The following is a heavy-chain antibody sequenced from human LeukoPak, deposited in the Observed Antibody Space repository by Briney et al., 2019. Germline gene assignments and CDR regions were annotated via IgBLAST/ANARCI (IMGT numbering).Heavy chain of an antibody. V-gene: IGHV1-46*01. Sequence: ASVKVXCXASGYTFTSYYMHWVRQAPGQGLEWMGIINPSGGSTSYAQKFQGRVTMTRDTSTSTVYMELSSLRSEDTAVYYCARLATDYDILTGYYRWFDPWGQGTLVTVSS. CDR2: INPSGGST. CDR1: GYTFTSYY. D-gene: IGHD3-9*01. CDR3: ARLATDYDILTGYYRWFDP. J-gene: IGHJ5*02.